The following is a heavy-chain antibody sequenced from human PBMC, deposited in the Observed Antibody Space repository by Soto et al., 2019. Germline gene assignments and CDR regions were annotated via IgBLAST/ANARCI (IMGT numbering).Heavy chain of an antibody. D-gene: IGHD6-6*01. CDR3: AREYSSSSREEARFDY. V-gene: IGHV1-69*01. J-gene: IGHJ4*02. CDR2: IIPIFGTA. Sequence: QVQLVQSGAEVKKPWSSVKVSCKASGGTFSSYAISWVRQAPGQGLEWMGGIIPIFGTAHYAQQFQGRVTITADESTSTAYMEQSSLRSEDTAVYYCAREYSSSSREEARFDYWGQGTLVTVSS. CDR1: GGTFSSYA.